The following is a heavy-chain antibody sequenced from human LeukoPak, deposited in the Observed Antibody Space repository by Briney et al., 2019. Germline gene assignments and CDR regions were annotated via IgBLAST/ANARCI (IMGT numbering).Heavy chain of an antibody. Sequence: SETLSLTCTVSGGSISSYYWSWIRQPAGKGLEWIGRIYTSGSTNYNPSLKSRVTMSVDTSKNQFSLKLSSVTAADTAVYYCARRKAGYSYGRQEYYFDYWGQGTLVTVSS. V-gene: IGHV4-4*07. J-gene: IGHJ4*02. CDR3: ARRKAGYSYGRQEYYFDY. CDR2: IYTSGST. CDR1: GGSISSYY. D-gene: IGHD5-18*01.